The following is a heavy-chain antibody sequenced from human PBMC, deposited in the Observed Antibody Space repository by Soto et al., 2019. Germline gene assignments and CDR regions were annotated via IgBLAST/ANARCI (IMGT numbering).Heavy chain of an antibody. V-gene: IGHV4-59*01. CDR1: GGSISSYH. D-gene: IGHD2-2*01. CDR3: AREMGYCTTTSCHAGPLFYYMDV. Sequence: QVQLQESGPGLVKPSETLSLTCTVFGGSISSYHWSWIRQPPGKGLEGIGEVYNSGATNYNPSLKNRVTISADTYKNHLSLSLSSVTAADTAVYFCAREMGYCTTTSCHAGPLFYYMDVWGKGTTVTVSS. J-gene: IGHJ6*03. CDR2: VYNSGAT.